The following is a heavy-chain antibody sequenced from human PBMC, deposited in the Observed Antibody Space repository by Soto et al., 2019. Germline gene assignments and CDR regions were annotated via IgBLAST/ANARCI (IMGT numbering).Heavy chain of an antibody. Sequence: QVQLVQSGAEVKKPGASVKVSCKASGYTFTSYDINWVRQATGQGLEWMGWMNPNSGNTGYAQKFQGRVTMTRNTSISTAYMELSSLRSEDTAVYYCAKAYEYSGYDYYYYMDVWGKGTTVTVSS. J-gene: IGHJ6*03. CDR3: AKAYEYSGYDYYYYMDV. CDR1: GYTFTSYD. CDR2: MNPNSGNT. D-gene: IGHD5-12*01. V-gene: IGHV1-8*01.